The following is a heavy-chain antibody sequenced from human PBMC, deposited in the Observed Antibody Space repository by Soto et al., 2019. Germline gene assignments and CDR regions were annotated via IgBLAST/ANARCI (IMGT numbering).Heavy chain of an antibody. CDR3: TRHDSNYDFWSGSPPRYGMDV. J-gene: IGHJ6*02. D-gene: IGHD3-3*01. CDR2: IRSKANSYAT. V-gene: IGHV3-73*01. CDR1: GFTFSGSA. Sequence: EVQLVESGGGLVQPGGSLKLSCAASGFTFSGSAMHWVRQASGKGLEWVGRIRSKANSYATAYAASVKGRFTISRDDSKNTAYLQMTSLKTEDTAVYYCTRHDSNYDFWSGSPPRYGMDVWGQGTTVTVSS.